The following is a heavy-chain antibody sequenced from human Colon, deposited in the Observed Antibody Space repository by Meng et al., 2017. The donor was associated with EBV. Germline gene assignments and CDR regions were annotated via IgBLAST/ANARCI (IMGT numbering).Heavy chain of an antibody. V-gene: IGHV4-4*02. CDR3: ARVGAYCGGDCYHPR. CDR2: IYHSGST. J-gene: IGHJ4*02. Sequence: VQRQEAGPGLGKPSGTLALTCAVSGGSLSSRNWWSWVRQPPGKGLEWIGEIYHSGSTNYNPSLKSRVTISVDESKNQFSLRLSSVTAADTAVYYCARVGAYCGGDCYHPRWGQGTLVTVSS. D-gene: IGHD2-21*02. CDR1: GGSLSSRNW.